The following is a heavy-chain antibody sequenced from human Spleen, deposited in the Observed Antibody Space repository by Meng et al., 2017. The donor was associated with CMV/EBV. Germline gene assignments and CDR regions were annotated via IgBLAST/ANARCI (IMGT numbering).Heavy chain of an antibody. CDR1: GGSISSGGYY. D-gene: IGHD5-12*01. V-gene: IGHV4-31*03. CDR3: ARGGGYSGYDAPFDY. CDR2: IYHSRST. Sequence: LRLSCTVSGGSISSGGYYWSWLRQHPGKGLEWIGYIYHSRSTNYNPSLKSRITIAVDTSKNQFSLQLTSVTAADTAVYYCARGGGYSGYDAPFDYWGQGTLVTVSS. J-gene: IGHJ4*02.